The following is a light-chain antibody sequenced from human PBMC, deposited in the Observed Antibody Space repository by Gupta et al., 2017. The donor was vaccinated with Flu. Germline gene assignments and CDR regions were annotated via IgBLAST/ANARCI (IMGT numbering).Light chain of an antibody. CDR3: QQYDSSPT. Sequence: ENVLTQSPDTLSLSPGERATLSCRASQTVATTHIAWYQQKSGQPPRLLIYAASSRATGIPDRFIGSGSGTDFTLTITRLEPADFAVYHCQQYDSSPTFGGGTKVDLK. CDR2: AAS. CDR1: QTVATTH. J-gene: IGKJ4*01. V-gene: IGKV3-20*01.